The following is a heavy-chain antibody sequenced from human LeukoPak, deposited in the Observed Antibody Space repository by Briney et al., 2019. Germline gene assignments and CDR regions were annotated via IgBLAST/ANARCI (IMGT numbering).Heavy chain of an antibody. CDR2: IYHSGSS. CDR1: GYSISSGYY. D-gene: IGHD6-13*01. V-gene: IGHV4-38-2*02. Sequence: PSETLSLTCTVSGYSISSGYYWGWIRQPPGKGLEWIGSIYHSGSSYYNPSLKSRVTISVDSSKNQFSLELSSVTAADTAVYYCARGAQIGSSWYPVYDWGQGTLVTVSS. CDR3: ARGAQIGSSWYPVYD. J-gene: IGHJ4*02.